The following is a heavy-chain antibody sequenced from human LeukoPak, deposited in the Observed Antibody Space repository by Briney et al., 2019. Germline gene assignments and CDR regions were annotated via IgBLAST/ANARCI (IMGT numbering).Heavy chain of an antibody. CDR1: GGSVSSGSYY. CDR2: IYYSGST. J-gene: IGHJ4*02. Sequence: PSETLSLTCTVSGGSVSSGSYYWSWIRQPPGKGLEWIGYIYYSGSTNYNPSLKSRVTISVDTSKNQFSLKLSSVTAADMAVYYCARATLPYSSSGFDYWGQGTLVTVSS. V-gene: IGHV4-61*01. CDR3: ARATLPYSSSGFDY. D-gene: IGHD6-13*01.